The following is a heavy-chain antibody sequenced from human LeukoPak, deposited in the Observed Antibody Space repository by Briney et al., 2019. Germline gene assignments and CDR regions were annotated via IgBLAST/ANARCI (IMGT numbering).Heavy chain of an antibody. CDR3: ATVIAAAGLFDY. D-gene: IGHD6-13*01. Sequence: ASVKVSCKASGYTFTSYYMHWVRQAPGQGLEWMGIINPSGGSTSYTQKFQGRVTMTRDTSTSTVYMELSSLRSEDTAVYYCATVIAAAGLFDYWGQGTLVTVSS. J-gene: IGHJ4*02. V-gene: IGHV1-46*01. CDR2: INPSGGST. CDR1: GYTFTSYY.